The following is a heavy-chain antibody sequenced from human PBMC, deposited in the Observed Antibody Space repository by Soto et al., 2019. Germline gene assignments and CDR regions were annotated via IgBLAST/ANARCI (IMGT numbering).Heavy chain of an antibody. D-gene: IGHD3-22*01. CDR3: ARMSYYYDKWYFDL. CDR1: GGSINNDDFY. CDR2: VYYSGSS. J-gene: IGHJ2*01. V-gene: IGHV4-30-4*01. Sequence: SETLSLTCSVSGGSINNDDFYWSWLRQTPGKGLQWIGYVYYSGSSDCIPSLKSRLSMSIDKSKNQFTLKLSSVTAADTAIYYCARMSYYYDKWYFDLWGRGTLVTVSS.